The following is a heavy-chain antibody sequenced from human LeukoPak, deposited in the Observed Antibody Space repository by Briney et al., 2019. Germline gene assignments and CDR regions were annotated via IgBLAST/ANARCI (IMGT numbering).Heavy chain of an antibody. CDR1: GFTFSQYE. D-gene: IGHD1-7*01. J-gene: IGHJ4*02. CDR2: ISTSSTTI. V-gene: IGHV3-48*03. Sequence: GGSLKLSCAASGFTFSQYEMNWVRQDPGKGLEWISYISTSSTTIYYADSVKGRFTISRDDAKNSLYLQMNSLRAEDTAVYYCARDEGSWNYEYWGQGTLVTVSS. CDR3: ARDEGSWNYEY.